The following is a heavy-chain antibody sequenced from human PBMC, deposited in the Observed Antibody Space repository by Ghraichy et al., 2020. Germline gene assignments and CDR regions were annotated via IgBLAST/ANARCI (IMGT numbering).Heavy chain of an antibody. CDR3: ARGGRSHAFDV. V-gene: IGHV3-74*01. J-gene: IGHJ3*01. CDR1: GFTFSTYW. D-gene: IGHD6-25*01. Sequence: GESLNISCAASGFTFSTYWIHWVRQAPGKGLVWVSRINNDGSDTIYADSVKGRCTISRDNAKNILYLQMNSLRAEDTAVYFCARGGRSHAFDVWGQGTMVTVS. CDR2: INNDGSDT.